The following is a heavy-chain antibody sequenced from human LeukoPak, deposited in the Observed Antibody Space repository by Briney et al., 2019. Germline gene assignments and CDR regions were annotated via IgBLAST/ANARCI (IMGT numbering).Heavy chain of an antibody. CDR2: ISGSGDST. CDR3: AKDRYCSSTRCYGDFDY. CDR1: GFTFSSYA. D-gene: IGHD2-2*01. V-gene: IGHV3-23*01. Sequence: GGSLRLSCAASGFTFSSYAMSWVRQAPGKGLEWVSAISGSGDSTLYADSVKGRFTVSRDNSKNTLYLQMNSLRAEDTAVYYCAKDRYCSSTRCYGDFDYWGQGTLVTVSS. J-gene: IGHJ4*02.